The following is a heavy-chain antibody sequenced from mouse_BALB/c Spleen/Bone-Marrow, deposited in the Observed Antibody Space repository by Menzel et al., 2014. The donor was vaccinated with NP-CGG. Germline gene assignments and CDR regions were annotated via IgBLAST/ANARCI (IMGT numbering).Heavy chain of an antibody. CDR1: GYSITSGYY. CDR2: ISYDGSN. V-gene: IGHV3-6*02. CDR3: ARDWDGYYFGY. D-gene: IGHD2-3*01. Sequence: DVQLQESGPGLVKPSQSLSLTCSVTGYSITSGYYWNWIRQFPGNKLEWMGYISYDGSNNYNPSLKNRISITRDTSKNQFFLKLNSVTTEDTATYYCARDWDGYYFGYWGQGTTLTVSS. J-gene: IGHJ2*01.